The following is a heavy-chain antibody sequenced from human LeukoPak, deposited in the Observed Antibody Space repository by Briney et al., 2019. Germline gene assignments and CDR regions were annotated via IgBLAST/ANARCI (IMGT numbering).Heavy chain of an antibody. CDR1: GFTFRSYS. CDR2: ISTGSSYI. J-gene: IGHJ4*02. CDR3: ARVSGVVPAATLDF. D-gene: IGHD2-2*01. V-gene: IGHV3-21*01. Sequence: NPGGPLRLSCAASGFTFRSYSMNWVRQAPGKGLEWVSSISTGSSYIYYADSVKGRFTISRDNAKNSLYLQMNSLRAGDTAVYYCARVSGVVPAATLDFWGQGALVTVSS.